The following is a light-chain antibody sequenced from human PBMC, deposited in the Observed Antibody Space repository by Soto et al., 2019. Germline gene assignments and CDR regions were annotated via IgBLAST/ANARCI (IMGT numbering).Light chain of an antibody. CDR1: QNIGSN. CDR2: GAS. Sequence: EVVMTQSPATLSASPGERVILSCRASQNIGSNLAWYQQRPGQAPRLLMYGASTRATETPARFSGSGSATDFTLTISSLQSEDFANYYCQQYYNWPPFTFGQGTKLEIK. V-gene: IGKV3-15*01. J-gene: IGKJ2*01. CDR3: QQYYNWPPFT.